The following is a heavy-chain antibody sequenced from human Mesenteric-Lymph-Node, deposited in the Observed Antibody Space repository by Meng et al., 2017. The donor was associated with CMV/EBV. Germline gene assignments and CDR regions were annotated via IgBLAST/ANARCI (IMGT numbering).Heavy chain of an antibody. CDR1: GYTFIAYY. Sequence: ASVKVSCKTSGYTFIAYYMHWVRQAPGQGLEWMGWINPNSGGTNYAQKFLGRVTMTRDTSISTAYMELSRLRSDDTAVYYCARETTAYCSSTSCPEGPYYYYYGMDVWGQGTTVTVSS. D-gene: IGHD2-2*01. J-gene: IGHJ6*02. V-gene: IGHV1-2*02. CDR3: ARETTAYCSSTSCPEGPYYYYYGMDV. CDR2: INPNSGGT.